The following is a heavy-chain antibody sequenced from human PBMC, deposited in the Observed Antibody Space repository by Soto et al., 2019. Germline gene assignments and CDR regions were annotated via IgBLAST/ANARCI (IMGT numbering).Heavy chain of an antibody. D-gene: IGHD3-9*01. J-gene: IGHJ4*02. V-gene: IGHV4-39*01. CDR3: GRLEGLATISYYFDY. Sequence: SETLSLTCTVSGGSISSSSYYWGWIRQPPGKGLEWIGSIYYSGSTYYNPSLKSRVTISVDTSKNQFSLKLSSVTAADTAVYYCGRLEGLATISYYFDYWGQGALVTIS. CDR2: IYYSGST. CDR1: GGSISSSSYY.